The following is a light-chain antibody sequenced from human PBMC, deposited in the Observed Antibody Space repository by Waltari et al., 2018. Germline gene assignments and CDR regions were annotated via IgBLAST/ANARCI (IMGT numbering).Light chain of an antibody. V-gene: IGLV1-47*01. Sequence: QSVLTQPPPASGTPGQRVTISCSGSRSNIGSNYVYWYQQLPGTAPKLLIYRNNQRPSGVPDRFSGSKSGTSASLAISGLRSEDEADYYCAAWDDSLSGQVFGGGTKLTVL. J-gene: IGLJ2*01. CDR2: RNN. CDR3: AAWDDSLSGQV. CDR1: RSNIGSNY.